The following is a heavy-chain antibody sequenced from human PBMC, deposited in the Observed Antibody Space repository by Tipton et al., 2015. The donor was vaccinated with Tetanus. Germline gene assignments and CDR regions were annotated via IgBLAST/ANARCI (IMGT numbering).Heavy chain of an antibody. CDR1: GYTFTGYY. CDR3: ARDRGDYIYSGMDV. Sequence: QMQLVQSGAEVKKPGASVKVSCKASGYTFTGYYIYWVRQAPGQGLEWMGWIDPNSGGTVYAQKFQGRVTMTRDTSISTAYMELRSLRSDDTAVYYCARDRGDYIYSGMDVWGPGTTVTVS. D-gene: IGHD3-22*01. J-gene: IGHJ6*02. V-gene: IGHV1-2*02. CDR2: IDPNSGGT.